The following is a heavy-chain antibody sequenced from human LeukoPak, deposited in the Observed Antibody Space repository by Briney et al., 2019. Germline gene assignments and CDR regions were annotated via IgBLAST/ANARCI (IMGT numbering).Heavy chain of an antibody. CDR2: IYHSGST. Sequence: GSLRLSCATSGFTFTTFWMHWVRQAPGKGLEWIGSIYHSGSTYYNPSLKSRVTISVDTSKNQFSLKLSSVTAADTAVYYCARDFRNWNYVDYWGQGTLVTVSS. CDR1: GFTFTTFW. D-gene: IGHD1-1*01. CDR3: ARDFRNWNYVDY. J-gene: IGHJ4*02. V-gene: IGHV4-38-2*02.